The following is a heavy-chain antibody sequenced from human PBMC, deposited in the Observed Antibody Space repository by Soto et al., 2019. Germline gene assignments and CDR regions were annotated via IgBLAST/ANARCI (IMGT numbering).Heavy chain of an antibody. CDR2: IDWDDDK. V-gene: IGHV2-70*01. D-gene: IGHD4-17*01. J-gene: IGHJ6*02. CDR3: ARAPETYGDYDYGMDV. Sequence: PTLVNPTQTLTLTCTFSGFSLSTSGMCVSWIRQPPGKALEWLALIDWDDDKYYSTSLKTRLTISKDTSKNQVVLTMTNMDPVDTATYYCARAPETYGDYDYGMDVWGQGTTVTVSS. CDR1: GFSLSTSGMC.